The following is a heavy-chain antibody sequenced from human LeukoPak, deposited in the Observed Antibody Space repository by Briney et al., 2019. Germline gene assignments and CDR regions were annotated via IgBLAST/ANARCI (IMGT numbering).Heavy chain of an antibody. J-gene: IGHJ4*02. CDR2: ISGSGGST. D-gene: IGHD6-13*01. V-gene: IGHV3-23*01. CDR1: GFTFSSYA. Sequence: AGGSLRLSCAVSGFTFSSYAMSWVRQAPGKGLEWVSAISGSGGSTYYADSVKGRFTISRDNSKNTLYLQMNSLRAEDTAVYYCAKRTAAAGPYFDYWGQGTPVTVSS. CDR3: AKRTAAAGPYFDY.